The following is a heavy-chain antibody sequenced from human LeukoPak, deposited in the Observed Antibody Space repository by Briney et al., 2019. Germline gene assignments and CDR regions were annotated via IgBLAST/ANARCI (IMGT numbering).Heavy chain of an antibody. Sequence: SVKVSCKASGYTFTGYYMHWVRQAPGQGLEWMGWINPNSGGTNYAQKFQGWVTMTRDTSISTAYMELSRLRSDDTAVYYCARGGSSSWYLTNAYFDYWGRGTLVTVSS. D-gene: IGHD6-13*01. CDR2: INPNSGGT. V-gene: IGHV1-2*04. CDR3: ARGGSSSWYLTNAYFDY. J-gene: IGHJ4*02. CDR1: GYTFTGYY.